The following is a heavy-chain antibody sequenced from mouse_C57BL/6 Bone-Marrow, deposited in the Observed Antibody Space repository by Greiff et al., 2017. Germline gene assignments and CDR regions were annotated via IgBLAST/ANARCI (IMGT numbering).Heavy chain of an antibody. Sequence: EVQLQQSGPELVKPGASVKISCKASGYSFTDYNMNWVKQSNGKSLEWIGVINPNYGTTSYNQKFKGKATLTVDPSSSTAYMQLNSLTSEDSAVYFCSRGGISTVGDTRAMDYWGQGTSVTVSS. CDR1: GYSFTDYN. CDR2: INPNYGTT. D-gene: IGHD1-1*01. CDR3: SRGGISTVGDTRAMDY. J-gene: IGHJ4*01. V-gene: IGHV1-39*01.